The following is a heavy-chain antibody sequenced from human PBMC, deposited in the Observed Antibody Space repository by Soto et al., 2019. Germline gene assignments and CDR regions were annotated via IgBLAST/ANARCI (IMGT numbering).Heavy chain of an antibody. Sequence: WQAFGGTVWCYPFWWVRQAPGQGLEWMGRVIPNLGVTNYAKKFQGRFTIVVDTSTSTAYMELNSLRYEDTAVYYCARDKGYCSDTSCPDFDYWGQGTLVTVSS. D-gene: IGHD2-15*01. CDR3: ARDKGYCSDTSCPDFDY. CDR2: VIPNLGVT. J-gene: IGHJ4*02. V-gene: IGHV1-69*04. CDR1: GGTVWCYP.